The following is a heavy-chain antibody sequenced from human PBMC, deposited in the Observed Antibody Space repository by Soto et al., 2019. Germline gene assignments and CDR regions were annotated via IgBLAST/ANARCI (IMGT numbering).Heavy chain of an antibody. Sequence: SETLSLTCTVSGGSISSGDYYWNWIRQPPGKGLEWIGYIYYSGSTDYNPSLQSRVTISVDTSKNLVSLKLSSVTAADTAVYYCARDVVATIRGDHYFDYWGQGALVTVSS. D-gene: IGHD5-12*01. V-gene: IGHV4-30-4*01. J-gene: IGHJ4*02. CDR3: ARDVVATIRGDHYFDY. CDR1: GGSISSGDYY. CDR2: IYYSGST.